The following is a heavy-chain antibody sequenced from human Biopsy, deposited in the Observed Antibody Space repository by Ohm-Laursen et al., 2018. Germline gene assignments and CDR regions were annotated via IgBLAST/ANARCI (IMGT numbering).Heavy chain of an antibody. CDR1: VASISSSSYF. Sequence: TLSLTCSVSVASISSSSYFWGWIRQPPGKGLKWIGTFYYTGSTHYNPSLKSRVTISVDTSKNQISLKLGSVTVADTAVFYCARRGSGGRSFDYWGQGSLVTVSS. J-gene: IGHJ4*02. D-gene: IGHD2-15*01. V-gene: IGHV4-39*07. CDR3: ARRGSGGRSFDY. CDR2: FYYTGST.